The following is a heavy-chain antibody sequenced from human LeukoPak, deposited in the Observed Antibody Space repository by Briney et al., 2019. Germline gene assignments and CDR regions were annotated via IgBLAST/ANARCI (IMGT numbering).Heavy chain of an antibody. CDR2: ISYDGRNK. D-gene: IGHD5-24*01. Sequence: GGSLRLSCAASGFTFSRYAMDWVRQAPGKGLDWVAVISYDGRNKLYADSVKGRFTISRDNSKNTLYLQMNSLRAEDTAVYYCARGGLKVEMATINPHNWFDPWGQGTLVTVSS. J-gene: IGHJ5*02. V-gene: IGHV3-30*04. CDR3: ARGGLKVEMATINPHNWFDP. CDR1: GFTFSRYA.